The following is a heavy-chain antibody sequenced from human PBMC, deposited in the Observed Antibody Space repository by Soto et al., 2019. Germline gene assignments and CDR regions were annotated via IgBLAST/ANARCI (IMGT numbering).Heavy chain of an antibody. CDR2: ISYHGTYK. Sequence: QVQLVESGGGVVQPGRSLRLSCAASGFTFSSYGMHWVRQAPGKGLEWVAVISYHGTYKYYADSVKGRFTISRDNSKNTLFLQMSSVRAEATAVYYCTKDPWLDYWGQGTLVTVSS. V-gene: IGHV3-30*18. CDR3: TKDPWLDY. CDR1: GFTFSSYG. J-gene: IGHJ4*02.